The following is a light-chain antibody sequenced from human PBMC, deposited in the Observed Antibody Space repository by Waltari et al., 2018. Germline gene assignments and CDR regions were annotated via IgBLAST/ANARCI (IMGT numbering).Light chain of an antibody. Sequence: QSVLTQPPSASGTPGQRVTISCSGSSSNIGNNPVNWYQQLPVTAPSLLIYGDNRRPSGVPDRFSGSKSGTSASLAISGLQSEDEVDFYCAVWDNSLNGVVFGGGTKLTVL. CDR2: GDN. V-gene: IGLV1-44*01. CDR1: SSNIGNNP. CDR3: AVWDNSLNGVV. J-gene: IGLJ2*01.